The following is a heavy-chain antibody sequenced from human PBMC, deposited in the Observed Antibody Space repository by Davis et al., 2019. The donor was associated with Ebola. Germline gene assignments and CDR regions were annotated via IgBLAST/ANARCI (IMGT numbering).Heavy chain of an antibody. V-gene: IGHV3-21*01. Sequence: SAKGRFTISRDNAKNSLYLQMNSLRAEDTAVYYCARDATYYFDSSGYYIAPNDAFDIWGQGTMVTVSS. CDR3: ARDATYYFDSSGYYIAPNDAFDI. J-gene: IGHJ3*02. D-gene: IGHD3-22*01.